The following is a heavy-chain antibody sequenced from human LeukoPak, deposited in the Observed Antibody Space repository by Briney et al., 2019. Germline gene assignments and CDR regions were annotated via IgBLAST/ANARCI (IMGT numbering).Heavy chain of an antibody. Sequence: GGSLRLSCAASGFTFSSYAMHWVRQAQGKGLEWVAVISYDGSNKYYADSVKGRFTISRDNSKNTLYLQMNSLRAEDTAVYYCAKGACGGDCYSDYFDYWGQGTLVTVSS. J-gene: IGHJ4*02. CDR2: ISYDGSNK. D-gene: IGHD2-21*02. V-gene: IGHV3-30*04. CDR1: GFTFSSYA. CDR3: AKGACGGDCYSDYFDY.